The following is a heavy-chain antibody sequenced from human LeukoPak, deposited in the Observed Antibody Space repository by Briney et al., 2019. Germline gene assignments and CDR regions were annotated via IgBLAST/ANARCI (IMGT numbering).Heavy chain of an antibody. CDR1: GFTFSSYW. V-gene: IGHV3-7*01. CDR2: IGQDGSEK. D-gene: IGHD1-1*01. CDR3: ATTTRSAPWDY. J-gene: IGHJ4*02. Sequence: GGSLRLSRAASGFTFSSYWMSWVRQAPGKGLEWVANIGQDGSEKQYVDSVKGRFTISRDNAKNSVYLQMSSLRAEDTALYYCATTTRSAPWDYWGQGTLVTVSS.